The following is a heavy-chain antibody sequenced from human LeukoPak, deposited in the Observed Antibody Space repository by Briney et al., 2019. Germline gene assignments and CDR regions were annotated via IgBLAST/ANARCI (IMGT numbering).Heavy chain of an antibody. CDR1: GGSISSGSYY. D-gene: IGHD1-26*01. CDR3: ARNKNKSGSYYDY. J-gene: IGHJ4*02. CDR2: IYTSGST. V-gene: IGHV4-61*02. Sequence: PSQTLFLTCTVSGGSISSGSYYWSWIRQPAGKGLEWIGRIYTSGSTNYNPSLKSRVTISVDTSKNQFSLKLSSVTAADTAVYYCARNKNKSGSYYDYWGQGTLVTVSS.